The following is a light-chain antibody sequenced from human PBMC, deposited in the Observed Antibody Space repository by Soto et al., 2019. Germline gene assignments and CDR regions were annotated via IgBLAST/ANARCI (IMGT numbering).Light chain of an antibody. Sequence: QSALTQPASVSGSPGQSITIACTGTNRDVGSYNLVSWYQQRPGEAPKLIISEVRNRPSGISYRFTGSKSGNTASLTISGLQAEDEADYYCSSYTTTSTLVFRGGTTVTVL. CDR2: EVR. J-gene: IGLJ3*02. CDR3: SSYTTTSTLV. CDR1: NRDVGSYNL. V-gene: IGLV2-14*01.